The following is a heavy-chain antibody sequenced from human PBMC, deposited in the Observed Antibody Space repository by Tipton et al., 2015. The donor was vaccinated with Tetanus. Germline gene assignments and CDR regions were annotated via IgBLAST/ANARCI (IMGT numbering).Heavy chain of an antibody. V-gene: IGHV1-69*01. CDR2: ITPIFGTT. D-gene: IGHD1-14*01. CDR1: GGTFTNYA. J-gene: IGHJ4*02. CDR3: ARAPNLISRAYDY. Sequence: QSGAEVKKPGSSVKVSCKASGGTFTNYALSWVRQAPGQGLEWVGGITPIFGTTNSAPKFQGRVTITADESTNTAYMELSSLRSEDTAVYYCARAPNLISRAYDYWGQGTQITVSS.